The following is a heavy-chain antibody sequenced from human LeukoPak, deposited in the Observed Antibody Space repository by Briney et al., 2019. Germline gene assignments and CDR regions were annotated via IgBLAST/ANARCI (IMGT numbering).Heavy chain of an antibody. V-gene: IGHV4-59*01. Sequence: SETLSLTCTVSGGSISSYYWSWFRQPPVKGLEWIGYIYYSGSTNYNPSLKSRVTISVDTSKNQFSLKLRSVTAADTAVYYCARGGTRGSYSGDFDFWGQGTLVTVSS. D-gene: IGHD1-26*01. CDR2: IYYSGST. J-gene: IGHJ4*02. CDR3: ARGGTRGSYSGDFDF. CDR1: GGSISSYY.